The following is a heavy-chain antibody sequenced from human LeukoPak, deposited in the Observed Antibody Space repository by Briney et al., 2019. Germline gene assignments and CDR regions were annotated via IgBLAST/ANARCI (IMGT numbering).Heavy chain of an antibody. CDR2: IYYSGST. CDR3: ARIVTMVRGVNIDY. D-gene: IGHD3-10*01. J-gene: IGHJ4*02. V-gene: IGHV4-39*07. Sequence: SETLSLTCTVSGGFVSSSSYYWGWIRQPPGKGLEWIGSIYYSGSTYYNPSLKSRVTISVDTSKNQFSLKLSSVTAADTAVYYCARIVTMVRGVNIDYWGQGTLVTVSS. CDR1: GGFVSSSSYY.